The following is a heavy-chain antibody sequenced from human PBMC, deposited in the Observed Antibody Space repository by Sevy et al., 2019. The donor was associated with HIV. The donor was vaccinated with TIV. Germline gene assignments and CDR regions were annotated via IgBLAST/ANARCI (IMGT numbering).Heavy chain of an antibody. CDR2: VFYFGST. CDR1: GASASAANDY. J-gene: IGHJ6*02. D-gene: IGHD3-9*01. CDR3: ARDQYYDIGTGLYAMDV. Sequence: SETLSLICSVSGASASAANDYWSWIRQPPGKGLEWIGNVFYFGSTNYNPSLKSRVTISLDTSKKQFSLKLNSVTAADTAVYYCARDQYYDIGTGLYAMDVWGQGTTVTVSS. V-gene: IGHV4-61*01.